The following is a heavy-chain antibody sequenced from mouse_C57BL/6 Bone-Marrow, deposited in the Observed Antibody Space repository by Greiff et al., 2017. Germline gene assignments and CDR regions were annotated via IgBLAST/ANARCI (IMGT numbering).Heavy chain of an antibody. CDR2: ISNGGGST. CDR3: ARKYSNYGCAY. J-gene: IGHJ3*01. V-gene: IGHV5-12*01. Sequence: EVKLMESGGGLVQPGGSLKLSCAASGFTFSDYYMYWVRQTPEKRLEWVAYISNGGGSTYYPDTVKGRFTISRDNAKNTLYLQMSRLKSEDTARYYCARKYSNYGCAYWGQGTLVTVSA. CDR1: GFTFSDYY. D-gene: IGHD2-5*01.